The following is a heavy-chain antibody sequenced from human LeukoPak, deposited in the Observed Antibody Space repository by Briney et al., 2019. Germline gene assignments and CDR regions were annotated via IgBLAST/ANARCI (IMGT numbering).Heavy chain of an antibody. CDR2: IGGSGDST. Sequence: GGSLRLSCAASGFTFSSYAMNWVRQAPGKGLEWVSVIGGSGDSTYYADSVKGRFTISRDNSKNTLYLQMNSLRVEDTAVYYCAKDDVTSGSLYYFDYWGQGTLVTVSS. J-gene: IGHJ4*02. CDR1: GFTFSSYA. D-gene: IGHD1-26*01. V-gene: IGHV3-23*01. CDR3: AKDDVTSGSLYYFDY.